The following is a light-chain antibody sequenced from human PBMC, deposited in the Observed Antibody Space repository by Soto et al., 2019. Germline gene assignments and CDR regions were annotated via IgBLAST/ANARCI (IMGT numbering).Light chain of an antibody. J-gene: IGKJ1*01. Sequence: EIVLTKYPDTLSLSPGERSTLSCTASQSVSRYLAWYQLKVGQAPRLLTYDASSRATGIPVRFSGSGSGTDFTLTIASLEPEDFAVYSSHQRSNWPWTFGQGTKVDI. CDR1: QSVSRY. CDR3: HQRSNWPWT. CDR2: DAS. V-gene: IGKV3-11*01.